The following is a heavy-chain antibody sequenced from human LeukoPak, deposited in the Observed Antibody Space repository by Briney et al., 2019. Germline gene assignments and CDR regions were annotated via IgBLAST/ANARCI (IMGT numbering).Heavy chain of an antibody. CDR1: GFTFSSYS. CDR3: ARDPQIAAAPISG. J-gene: IGHJ4*02. V-gene: IGHV3-21*01. D-gene: IGHD6-13*01. CDR2: ISSSSSYI. Sequence: GGSLRLSCAASGFTFSSYSMNWVRQAPGKGLEWVSSISSSSSYIYYADSVKGRFTISRDNAKNSLYLQMNSLRAEDTAVYYCARDPQIAAAPISGWGQGTLVTVSS.